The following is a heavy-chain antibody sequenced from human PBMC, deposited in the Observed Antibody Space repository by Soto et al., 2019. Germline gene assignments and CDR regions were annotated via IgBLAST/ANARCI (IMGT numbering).Heavy chain of an antibody. CDR2: LYFGGTT. CDR1: GASISSNY. D-gene: IGHD3-10*01. Sequence: SETLSLTCSVSGASISSNYWSWVRQPPGKGLEWIGYLYFGGTTQSNPSLKSRAIISLDTSKNQFSLNLSSVTAADTAVYYCATRTFGSNAFFDTWGQGALVTVS. V-gene: IGHV4-59*08. CDR3: ATRTFGSNAFFDT. J-gene: IGHJ4*02.